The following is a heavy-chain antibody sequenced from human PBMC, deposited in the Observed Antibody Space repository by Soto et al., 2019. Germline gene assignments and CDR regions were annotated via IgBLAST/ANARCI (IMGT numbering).Heavy chain of an antibody. CDR3: AREGGSRESYYYYGMDV. Sequence: SETPSLTCTVSGCSISSSSYYWCWILQPPGKGLEWIGSIYYSGSTYYNPSLKSRVTISVDTSKNQFSLKLSSVTAADTAVYYCAREGGSRESYYYYGMDVWGQGTTVTVSS. V-gene: IGHV4-39*07. CDR1: GCSISSSSYY. CDR2: IYYSGST. J-gene: IGHJ6*02. D-gene: IGHD2-15*01.